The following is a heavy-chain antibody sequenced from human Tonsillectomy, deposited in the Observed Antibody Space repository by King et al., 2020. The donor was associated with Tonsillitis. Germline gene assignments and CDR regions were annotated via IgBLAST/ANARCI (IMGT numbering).Heavy chain of an antibody. D-gene: IGHD3-22*01. J-gene: IGHJ4*02. CDR1: GYTLTELY. V-gene: IGHV1-24*01. CDR3: ASPVDSSGYYQLDY. CDR2: FDPEDGET. Sequence: QLVQSGAEVKKPGASVKVSCKVSGYTLTELYMHWVRQAPGKGLEWRGGFDPEDGETIYAQKFQGRVTMTEDTSTDTAYMELSSLSSGDTAVYYCASPVDSSGYYQLDYWGQGTLVTVSS.